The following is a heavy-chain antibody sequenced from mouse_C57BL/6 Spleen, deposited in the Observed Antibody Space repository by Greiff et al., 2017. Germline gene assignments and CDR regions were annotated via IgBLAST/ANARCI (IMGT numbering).Heavy chain of an antibody. V-gene: IGHV1-69*01. CDR1: GYTFTSYW. D-gene: IGHD1-1*01. CDR2: IDPSDSYT. Sequence: VQLQQPGAELVMPGASVKLSCKASGYTFTSYWMHWVKQRPGQGLEWIGEIDPSDSYTNYNQKFKGKSTLTVDKSSSTAYMQLSSLTSEDSAVYSCARFTTGCDYWGQGTTLTVSS. J-gene: IGHJ2*01. CDR3: ARFTTGCDY.